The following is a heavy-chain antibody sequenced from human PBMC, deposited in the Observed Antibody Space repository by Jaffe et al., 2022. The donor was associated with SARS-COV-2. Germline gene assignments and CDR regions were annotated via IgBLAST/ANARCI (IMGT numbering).Heavy chain of an antibody. CDR3: ARDPPGEVPAAMEAYYYGMDV. D-gene: IGHD2-2*01. CDR2: ISAYNGNT. V-gene: IGHV1-18*01. Sequence: QVQLVQSGAEVKKPGASVKVSCKASGYTFTSYGISWVRQAPGQGLEWMGWISAYNGNTNYAQKLQGRVTMTTDTSTSTAYMELRSLRSDDTAVYYCARDPPGEVPAAMEAYYYGMDVWGQGTTVTVSS. CDR1: GYTFTSYG. J-gene: IGHJ6*02.